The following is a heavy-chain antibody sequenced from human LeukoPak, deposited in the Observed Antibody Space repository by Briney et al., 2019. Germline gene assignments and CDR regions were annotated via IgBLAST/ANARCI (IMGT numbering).Heavy chain of an antibody. CDR2: ISGGSGST. J-gene: IGHJ4*02. CDR1: GFTFANYA. Sequence: PGGSLRLSCAGSGFTFANYAMSWVRQAPGKGLEWVSSISGGSGSTFYADSVGGRFTISRDNSKNTLYLQMNSLRAEDTAVYYCARDGRSSSSLPLYWGQGTLVTVSS. CDR3: ARDGRSSSSLPLY. V-gene: IGHV3-23*01. D-gene: IGHD6-6*01.